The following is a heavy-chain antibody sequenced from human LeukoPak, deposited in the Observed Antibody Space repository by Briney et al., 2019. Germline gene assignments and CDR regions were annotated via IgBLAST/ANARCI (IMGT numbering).Heavy chain of an antibody. CDR2: IYSGGST. CDR1: GFTVSNNY. V-gene: IGHV3-66*01. CDR3: ARGRVSVYSSSWYYGY. J-gene: IGHJ4*02. Sequence: GGSLRLSCAASGFTVSNNYMSWVRQAPGKGLEWVSVIYSGGSTYYADSVKGRFTISRDNSKNTLYLQMNSLRAEDTAVYYCARGRVSVYSSSWYYGYWGQGTLVTVSS. D-gene: IGHD6-13*01.